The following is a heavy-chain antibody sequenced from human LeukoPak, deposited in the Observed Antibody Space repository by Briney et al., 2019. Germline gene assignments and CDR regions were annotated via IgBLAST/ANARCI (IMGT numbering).Heavy chain of an antibody. CDR3: ASDAVYSSSWQYY. D-gene: IGHD6-13*01. CDR1: GFTFSSYG. J-gene: IGHJ4*02. V-gene: IGHV3-33*01. Sequence: GSLRLSCAASGFTFSSYGMHWVRQAPGKGLEWVAVIWYDGSNKYYADSVKGRFTISRDNSKNTLYLQMNSLRAEDTAVYYCASDAVYSSSWQYYWGQGTLVTVSS. CDR2: IWYDGSNK.